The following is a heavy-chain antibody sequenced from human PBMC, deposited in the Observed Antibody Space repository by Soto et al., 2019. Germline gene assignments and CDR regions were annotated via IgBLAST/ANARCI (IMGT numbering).Heavy chain of an antibody. CDR3: AKNWDTTFSSSSH. Sequence: EVQLLESGGGLVQPGGSLRLSCAASGFTFTTYAMTWVRQAPGKGLEWVSAISGSGGSTSYADSVKGRFTISSDNSKNTRFLQMNSLRAEDTAVYYCAKNWDTTFSSSSHWGQGTLVTVSS. CDR1: GFTFTTYA. CDR2: ISGSGGST. D-gene: IGHD6-6*01. J-gene: IGHJ4*02. V-gene: IGHV3-23*01.